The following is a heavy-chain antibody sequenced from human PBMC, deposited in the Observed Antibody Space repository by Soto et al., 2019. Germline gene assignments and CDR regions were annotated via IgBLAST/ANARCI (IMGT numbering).Heavy chain of an antibody. V-gene: IGHV3-23*01. CDR3: AKDRTVAARNFDY. Sequence: PGGSVSLSCAASGFAFSNYAMHWVLQAPGKGLEWVSSISTSIDATYYADSVKGRFTSSRDDSKNTLYLQMNSLRAEDSAVYPCAKDRTVAARNFDYWGQGTQVTFSS. CDR1: GFAFSNYA. J-gene: IGHJ4*02. CDR2: ISTSIDAT. D-gene: IGHD6-6*01.